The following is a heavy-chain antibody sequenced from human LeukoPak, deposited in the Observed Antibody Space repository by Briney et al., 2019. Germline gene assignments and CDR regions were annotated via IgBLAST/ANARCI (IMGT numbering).Heavy chain of an antibody. CDR1: GYTFTSYD. CDR3: ARGDLVGADDTNFDY. D-gene: IGHD1-26*01. CDR2: MNPNSGNT. V-gene: IGHV1-8*03. Sequence: ASVKVSCKASGYTFTSYDINWVRQATGQGLEWMGWMNPNSGNTGYAQKFRGRVTITRNTSISAAYMELSSLRSDDTAVYYCARGDLVGADDTNFDYWGQGTLVTVSS. J-gene: IGHJ4*02.